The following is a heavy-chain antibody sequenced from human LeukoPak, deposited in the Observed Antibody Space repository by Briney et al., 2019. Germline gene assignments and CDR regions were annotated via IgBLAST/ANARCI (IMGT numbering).Heavy chain of an antibody. V-gene: IGHV5-51*01. D-gene: IGHD3-16*02. Sequence: GESLKISCKAAGYSFTSYWIGWVRQMPGKGLECMGIIFPLDSDTRYSPSFQGQVTISVDKSISTAYLQWSSLMASDTAIYYCARHPPKYVWGNYRWGQGTLVTVSS. CDR3: ARHPPKYVWGNYR. J-gene: IGHJ4*02. CDR2: IFPLDSDT. CDR1: GYSFTSYW.